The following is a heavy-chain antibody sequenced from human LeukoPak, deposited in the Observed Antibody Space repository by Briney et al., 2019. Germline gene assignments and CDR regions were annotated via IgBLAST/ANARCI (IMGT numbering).Heavy chain of an antibody. D-gene: IGHD3-22*01. CDR3: AKDDRSLDAFDI. Sequence: GGSLRLSCAASGFTFSRFGMNWVRQAPGKGLEWVSAISGSGGSTYYADSVKGRFTISRDNSKNTLYLQMNSLRAEDMAVYYCAKDDRSLDAFDIWGQGTMVTVSS. CDR1: GFTFSRFG. J-gene: IGHJ3*02. CDR2: ISGSGGST. V-gene: IGHV3-23*01.